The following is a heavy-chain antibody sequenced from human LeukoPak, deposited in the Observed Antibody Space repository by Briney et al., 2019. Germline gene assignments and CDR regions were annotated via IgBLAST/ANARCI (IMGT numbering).Heavy chain of an antibody. CDR1: EFTFSSYE. V-gene: IGHV3-13*01. D-gene: IGHD1-1*01. Sequence: GGSLRLSCAASEFTFSSYEMHWVRQATGKGLEWVSTIDTAGNAWYPDSVKGRFTISRENAKNSLNLQMNSLRVGETAVYYCARGKMPGLQRAGRGDYLGCLGQGTLVT. J-gene: IGHJ4*02. CDR3: ARGKMPGLQRAGRGDYLGC. CDR2: IDTAGNA.